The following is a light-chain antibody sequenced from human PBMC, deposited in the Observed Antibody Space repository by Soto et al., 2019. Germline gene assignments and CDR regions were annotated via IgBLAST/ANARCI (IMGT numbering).Light chain of an antibody. CDR1: VRGESY. J-gene: IGLJ1*01. V-gene: IGLV3-22*01. CDR2: EDS. Sequence: SSALAQLPSVSVSPGQTARITCSGAVRGESYDDWYQQKPGQAPEVAIYEDSERYHGIPERFSGSTSGNTSTLTISRVLTEDEPDYYCFSVAAYIGVFGTWTKVTVL. CDR3: FSVAAYIGV.